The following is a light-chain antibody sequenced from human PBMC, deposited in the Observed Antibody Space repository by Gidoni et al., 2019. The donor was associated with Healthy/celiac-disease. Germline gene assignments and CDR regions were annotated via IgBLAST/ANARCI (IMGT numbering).Light chain of an antibody. CDR3: SSYTSSSPYV. Sequence: QSALTQPASVSGSPGQSITISCTGTSSDVGGYNYDSWYHQHPGKAPKLMIYEVSNRPSGVSNRFSGSKSGNTASLTISGLQAEDEADYYCSSYTSSSPYVFGTGTKVTVL. V-gene: IGLV2-14*01. CDR2: EVS. J-gene: IGLJ1*01. CDR1: SSDVGGYNY.